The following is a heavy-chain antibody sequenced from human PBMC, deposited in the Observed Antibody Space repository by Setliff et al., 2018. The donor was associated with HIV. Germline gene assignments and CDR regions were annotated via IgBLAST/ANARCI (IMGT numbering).Heavy chain of an antibody. J-gene: IGHJ4*02. Sequence: ASVKVSCKASEYTFTIYYIHWVRLALGQGFEWMGIINPRGGITTYSQNFQGRVTMTRDTSTSTIYMELSSLRSEDTAVYYCATTQDGPGGNYFDSWGQGTLVTVSS. CDR3: ATTQDGPGGNYFDS. V-gene: IGHV1-46*01. CDR1: EYTFTIYY. D-gene: IGHD3-16*01. CDR2: INPRGGIT.